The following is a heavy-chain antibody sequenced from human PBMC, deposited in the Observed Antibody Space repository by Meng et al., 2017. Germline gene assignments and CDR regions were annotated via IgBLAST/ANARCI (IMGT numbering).Heavy chain of an antibody. CDR3: TTAVGATTSCDY. CDR1: GFTFSNAW. CDR2: IKSKTDGGTT. Sequence: ESLKISWATSGFTFSNAWMSWVRQAPGKGLEWVGRIKSKTDGGTTDYAAPVKGRFTISRDDSKNTLYLQMNSLKTEDTAVYYCTTAVGATTSCDYWGQGTLVTVSS. V-gene: IGHV3-15*01. J-gene: IGHJ4*02. D-gene: IGHD1-26*01.